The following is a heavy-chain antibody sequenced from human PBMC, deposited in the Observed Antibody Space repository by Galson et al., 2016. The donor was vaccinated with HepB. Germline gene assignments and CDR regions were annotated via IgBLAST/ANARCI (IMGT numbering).Heavy chain of an antibody. CDR2: IYSGGST. V-gene: IGHV3-53*01. CDR1: GFTFSSYW. Sequence: SLRLSCAASGFTFSSYWMSWVRQAPGKGLEWVSVIYSGGSTYYADSVKGRFTISRDNSRNTLYLQMNSLRADDTAVYYCAGVPSGKRLDYWGQGTLVTVSS. D-gene: IGHD4-23*01. J-gene: IGHJ4*02. CDR3: AGVPSGKRLDY.